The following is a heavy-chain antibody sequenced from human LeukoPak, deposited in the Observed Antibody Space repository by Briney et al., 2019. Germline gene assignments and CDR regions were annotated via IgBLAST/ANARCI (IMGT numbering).Heavy chain of an antibody. J-gene: IGHJ3*02. Sequence: PSETLSLTCTVSGGSISSGDYYWSWILQHPGKGLEWIGYIYYSGRTYYNPSLKSRVTISVDTSKDQFSLKLSSVTAADTAVYYCARTNEYSSRDDSFDIWGQGTMVTVS. CDR1: GGSISSGDYY. V-gene: IGHV4-31*03. CDR3: ARTNEYSSRDDSFDI. CDR2: IYYSGRT. D-gene: IGHD6-13*01.